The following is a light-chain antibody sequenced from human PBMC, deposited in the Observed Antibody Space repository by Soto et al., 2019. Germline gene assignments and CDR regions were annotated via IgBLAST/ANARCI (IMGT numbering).Light chain of an antibody. CDR3: SSYTSSSVL. CDR2: EVT. CDR1: SSDVGGYNY. J-gene: IGLJ2*01. V-gene: IGLV2-14*01. Sequence: QSVLTQPASLSGSPGQSITISCTGTSSDVGGYNYVSWYQQHPGKAPKLMIFEVTNRPSGVSNRFSGSKSGNTASLTISGLQAEDEADYYCSSYTSSSVLFGGGTKLTVL.